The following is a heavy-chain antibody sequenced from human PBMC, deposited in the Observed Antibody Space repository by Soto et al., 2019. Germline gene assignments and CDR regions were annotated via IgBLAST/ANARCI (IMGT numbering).Heavy chain of an antibody. CDR2: IYPGDSDT. Sequence: PGESLKISCKGSGYSFSSYWIVWVRQMPGKGLEWMGIIYPGDSDTRYSPSFQGQVTISADTSISTAYLQWSSLKASDTAVYYCAKDKLGTTWFDPWGQGTLVTVSS. CDR3: AKDKLGTTWFDP. D-gene: IGHD1-7*01. V-gene: IGHV5-51*01. CDR1: GYSFSSYW. J-gene: IGHJ5*02.